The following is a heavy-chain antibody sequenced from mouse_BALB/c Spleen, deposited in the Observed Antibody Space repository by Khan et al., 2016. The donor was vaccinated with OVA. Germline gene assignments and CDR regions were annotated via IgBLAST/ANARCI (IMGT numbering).Heavy chain of an antibody. J-gene: IGHJ1*01. Sequence: QIQLVQSGPELVRPGVSVKISCKGSGYTFTDYAMHWVKQSHAKSLEWIGVISTYSGNTNYNQKFKGKATMTVEKSSSTAYMEIDRLKSEDSAMLYCARPSTSRAYFDVWGAGTTVTVSS. V-gene: IGHV1S137*01. CDR1: GYTFTDYA. CDR3: ARPSTSRAYFDV. CDR2: ISTYSGNT.